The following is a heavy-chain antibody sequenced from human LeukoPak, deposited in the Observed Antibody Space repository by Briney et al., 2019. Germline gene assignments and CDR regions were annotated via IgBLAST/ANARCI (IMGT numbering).Heavy chain of an antibody. CDR3: ARESGSTDFWSGLGAFDI. J-gene: IGHJ3*02. V-gene: IGHV4-34*01. D-gene: IGHD3-3*01. CDR1: GGSFSGYY. Sequence: TSETLSLTWAVYGGSFSGYYWSWIRQPPGKGLEWIGEINHSGSTNYNPSLKSRVTISVDTSKNQFSLKLSSVTAADTAVYYCARESGSTDFWSGLGAFDIWGQGTMVTVSS. CDR2: INHSGST.